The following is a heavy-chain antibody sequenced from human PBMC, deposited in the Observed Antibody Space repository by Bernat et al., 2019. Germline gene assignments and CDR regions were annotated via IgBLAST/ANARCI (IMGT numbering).Heavy chain of an antibody. V-gene: IGHV4-39*01. Sequence: QLQLQESGPGLVKPSETLSLTCTVSGGSISSISYYWGWIRQPPGKGLEWIGSIYYSGSTYYNPSLKSRVTISVDTSKNQFSMKLSSVTAADTDVYYCARQHCSSTSCYVGAYYYGMDVWGQGTTVTVSS. D-gene: IGHD2-2*01. CDR1: GGSISSISYY. CDR3: ARQHCSSTSCYVGAYYYGMDV. CDR2: IYYSGST. J-gene: IGHJ6*02.